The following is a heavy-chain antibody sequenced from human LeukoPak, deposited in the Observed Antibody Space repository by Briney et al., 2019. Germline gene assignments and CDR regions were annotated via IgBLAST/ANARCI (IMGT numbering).Heavy chain of an antibody. CDR3: AGGYSYGRTAPDY. J-gene: IGHJ4*02. V-gene: IGHV3-30*02. D-gene: IGHD5-18*01. CDR2: IRYDGGNK. CDR1: GFTFTDYD. Sequence: GGSLRLSCVASGFTFTDYDMHWVRQAPGKGLEWVAFIRYDGGNKYYADSVKGRFAISRDNSKNTLYLQMNSLRADDTAVYYCAGGYSYGRTAPDYWGQGILVTVSS.